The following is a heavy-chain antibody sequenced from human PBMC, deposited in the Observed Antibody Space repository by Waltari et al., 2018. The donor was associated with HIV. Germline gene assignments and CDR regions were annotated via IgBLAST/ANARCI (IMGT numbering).Heavy chain of an antibody. D-gene: IGHD6-13*01. V-gene: IGHV3-30*18. CDR3: AKDQGTIAAAGPFDY. CDR1: GFTFSSYG. CDR2: ISYDGSNK. J-gene: IGHJ4*02. Sequence: QVQLVESGGGVVQPGRSLRLSCAASGFTFSSYGMHWVRQAPGKGLEWVAVISYDGSNKYYADSVKDRFTISRDNSKNTLYLQMNSLRAEDTAVYYCAKDQGTIAAAGPFDYWGQGTLVTVSS.